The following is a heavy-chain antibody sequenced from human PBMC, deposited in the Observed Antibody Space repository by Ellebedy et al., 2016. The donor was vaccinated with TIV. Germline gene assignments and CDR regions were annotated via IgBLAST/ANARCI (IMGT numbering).Heavy chain of an antibody. D-gene: IGHD1-7*01. V-gene: IGHV1-2*02. CDR3: ARVGPDLVELLKNGPSAFWYFDV. CDR2: INPNSGGT. Sequence: AASVKVSCKASGYTFTDYLMNWARQAPGQGLEWVGWINPNSGGTNYAQKFQGRVTMTRDTSISTAYVELNGLTFDDTAVYYCARVGPDLVELLKNGPSAFWYFDVWGRGTLLTVSS. CDR1: GYTFTDYL. J-gene: IGHJ2*01.